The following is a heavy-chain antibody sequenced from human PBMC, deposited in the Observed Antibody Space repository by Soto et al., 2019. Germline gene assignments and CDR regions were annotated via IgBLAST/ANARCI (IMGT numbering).Heavy chain of an antibody. D-gene: IGHD6-19*01. CDR1: GFSLSDHY. V-gene: IGHV3-72*01. Sequence: GGSLRLSCAVSGFSLSDHYMDWVRQAPGKGLEWIGRSRSRTFVYTTEYAASLRDRFTISRDTSKNLLFLQIKSLKAEDTAVYYCTRGSSGRLSSNYYGMDVWGQGTSVTVSS. J-gene: IGHJ6*02. CDR3: TRGSSGRLSSNYYGMDV. CDR2: SRSRTFVYTT.